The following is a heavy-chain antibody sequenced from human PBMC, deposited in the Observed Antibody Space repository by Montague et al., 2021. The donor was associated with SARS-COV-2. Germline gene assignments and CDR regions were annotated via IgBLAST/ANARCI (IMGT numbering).Heavy chain of an antibody. D-gene: IGHD3-10*01. J-gene: IGHJ6*02. CDR3: ARLGAITLVRGITKADFSNYGMDV. V-gene: IGHV4-59*12. CDR2: MYYSGST. Sequence: SETLSLTCIVSGGSTNYYYWSWIRQSPGKGLEWIGYMYYSGSTNXNPSLKSRVTMSIDRSKNQFSLKVTSVTAADTAVYYCARLGAITLVRGITKADFSNYGMDVWGQGTTVTVSS. CDR1: GGSTNYYY.